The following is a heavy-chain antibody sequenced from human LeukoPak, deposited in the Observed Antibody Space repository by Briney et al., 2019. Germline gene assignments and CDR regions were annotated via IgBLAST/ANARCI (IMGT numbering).Heavy chain of an antibody. CDR1: GGPISSGGYY. V-gene: IGHV3-23*01. Sequence: PSETLSLTCTVSGGPISSGGYYWSWIRQHPGKGLEWVSAISGSGGSTYYADSVKGRFTISRDNSNNTLYLQMNSLRAEDTAVYYCAKKYGDYFPGVFDIWGQGTMVTVSS. J-gene: IGHJ3*02. D-gene: IGHD4-17*01. CDR3: AKKYGDYFPGVFDI. CDR2: ISGSGGST.